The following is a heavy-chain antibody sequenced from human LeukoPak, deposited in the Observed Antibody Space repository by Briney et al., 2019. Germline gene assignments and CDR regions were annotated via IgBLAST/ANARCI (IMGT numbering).Heavy chain of an antibody. V-gene: IGHV3-74*03. CDR3: AWGMTFWSGSGKFVH. CDR2: ILTDGSST. J-gene: IGHJ4*02. D-gene: IGHD3-10*01. Sequence: GGSLRLSCAASAFTFSDYHMDWVRQPPGREPLWVARILTDGSSTTYADSVKGRFSPSRDNAKKTLFLQMNSLRDEDTAVYYCAWGMTFWSGSGKFVHWGQGSLVTVSS. CDR1: AFTFSDYH.